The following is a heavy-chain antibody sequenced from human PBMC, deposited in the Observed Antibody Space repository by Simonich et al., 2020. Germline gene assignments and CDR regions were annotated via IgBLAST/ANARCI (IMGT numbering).Heavy chain of an antibody. Sequence: QVQLVQSGAEVKKPGASVKVSCKASGYTFTGYYMHWVRQAPGQGLEWMGGTNPNRCGTNYAQKCQGRVTRTRDTSISTAYMELSSLRSDDTAVYYCARDSYSSWYFDLWGRGTLVTVSS. CDR2: TNPNRCGT. CDR3: ARDSYSSWYFDL. CDR1: GYTFTGYY. J-gene: IGHJ2*01. D-gene: IGHD6-13*01. V-gene: IGHV1-2*02.